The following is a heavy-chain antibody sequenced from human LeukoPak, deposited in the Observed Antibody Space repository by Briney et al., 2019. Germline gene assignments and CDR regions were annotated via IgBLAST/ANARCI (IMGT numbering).Heavy chain of an antibody. CDR2: ISSNGGST. J-gene: IGHJ4*02. Sequence: GGSLRLSCAASGFTFSSYAMHWVRQAPGKGLDYVSAISSNGGSTYYANSVKGRFTISRDNSKSTLYLQMGSLRAEDMAVYYCARECSSTSCLDYWGQGTLVTVSS. D-gene: IGHD2-2*01. V-gene: IGHV3-64*01. CDR3: ARECSSTSCLDY. CDR1: GFTFSSYA.